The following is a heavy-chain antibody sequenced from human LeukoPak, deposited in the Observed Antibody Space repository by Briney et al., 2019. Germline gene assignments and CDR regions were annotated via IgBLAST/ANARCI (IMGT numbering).Heavy chain of an antibody. D-gene: IGHD2-8*01. Sequence: ASVKVFCKASGYTFTGYYMHWVRQAPGQGLEWMGWINPNSGDTNYAQNFHGRVTMTRDTSITTAYMELSSLTSDDTAVYFCARSAEHCNNGVCFTDYYMDVWGKGTTVTVSS. J-gene: IGHJ6*03. V-gene: IGHV1-2*02. CDR2: INPNSGDT. CDR3: ARSAEHCNNGVCFTDYYMDV. CDR1: GYTFTGYY.